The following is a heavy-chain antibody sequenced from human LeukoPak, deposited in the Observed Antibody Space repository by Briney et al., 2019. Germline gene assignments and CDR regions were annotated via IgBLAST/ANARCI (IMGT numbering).Heavy chain of an antibody. V-gene: IGHV3-23*01. J-gene: IGHJ6*03. CDR2: ISGSGGST. D-gene: IGHD1-7*01. Sequence: GGSLRLSCAASGFTFSSYAMSWVRQAPGKGLEWVSSISGSGGSTYFADSVKGRFTISRDNSKNTLYLQMNSLRAEDTAVYYCAKRRGLELLYYYYMDVWGKGTTVTVSS. CDR3: AKRRGLELLYYYYMDV. CDR1: GFTFSSYA.